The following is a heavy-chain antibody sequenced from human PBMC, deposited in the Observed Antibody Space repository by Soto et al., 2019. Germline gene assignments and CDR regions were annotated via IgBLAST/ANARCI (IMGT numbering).Heavy chain of an antibody. J-gene: IGHJ4*02. CDR3: AKSYSGSQLAYFDY. V-gene: IGHV3-23*01. Sequence: GGSLRLSCAASGFTFSSYAMSWVRQPPGKGLEWVSTISDNGGSTYYADSVKGRFTISRDNSKNTLYLQMSSLRAEDTAVYYCAKSYSGSQLAYFDYWGQGTLVTVSS. D-gene: IGHD1-26*01. CDR1: GFTFSSYA. CDR2: ISDNGGST.